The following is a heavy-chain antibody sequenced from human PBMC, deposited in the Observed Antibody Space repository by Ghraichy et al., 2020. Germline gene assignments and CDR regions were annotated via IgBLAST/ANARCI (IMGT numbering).Heavy chain of an antibody. J-gene: IGHJ6*03. Sequence: SETLSLTCTVSGGSVSSGSYYWSWIRQPPGKGLEWIRSIYHSGSTYYNPSLKSRVTISVDTSKNQFSLKLSSVTAADTAVYYCARVYRLRFLEWLYYYYMDVWGKGTTVTVSS. CDR3: ARVYRLRFLEWLYYYYMDV. D-gene: IGHD3-3*01. CDR2: IYHSGST. CDR1: GGSVSSGSYY. V-gene: IGHV4-39*07.